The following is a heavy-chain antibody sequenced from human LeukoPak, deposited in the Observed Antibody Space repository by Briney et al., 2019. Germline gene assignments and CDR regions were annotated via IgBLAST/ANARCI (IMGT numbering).Heavy chain of an antibody. Sequence: GGSLRLSCAASGFTFSSYAMSWVRQAPGKGLEWVSGISGRDSTTYYADSVKGRFTISRENSKNTLYLQMNSLRAEDTAVYYCAKGEVLMAPFDYWGQGTLVTVSS. CDR1: GFTFSSYA. V-gene: IGHV3-23*01. CDR2: ISGRDSTT. CDR3: AKGEVLMAPFDY. D-gene: IGHD2-8*01. J-gene: IGHJ4*02.